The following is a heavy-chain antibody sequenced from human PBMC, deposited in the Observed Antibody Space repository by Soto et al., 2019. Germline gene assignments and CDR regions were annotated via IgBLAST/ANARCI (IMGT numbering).Heavy chain of an antibody. CDR1: GFTFSSYA. Sequence: PGWSLRLSCAASGFTFSSYAMSWVRQAPGKGLEWVSSISGSGGSTYYADSVKGRFTISRDNSKNTLYLQMNSLRAEDTAVYYCQTGFTPSGLYWGQGNLVTVXX. CDR2: ISGSGGST. V-gene: IGHV3-23*01. CDR3: QTGFTPSGLY. J-gene: IGHJ4*02.